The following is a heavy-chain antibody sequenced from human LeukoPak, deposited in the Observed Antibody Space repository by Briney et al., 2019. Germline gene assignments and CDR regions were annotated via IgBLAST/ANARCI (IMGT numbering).Heavy chain of an antibody. Sequence: PSETLSLTCTVSGASISSYYWSWIRQPPGKGLEWIGYIYYRGSTNYNPSLKSRVTISVDTSKNQFSLKLSSVTAADTALYYCASSLDSSGLYFGVYWGQGTLVTVSS. CDR3: ASSLDSSGLYFGVY. D-gene: IGHD6-19*01. CDR2: IYYRGST. J-gene: IGHJ4*02. CDR1: GASISSYY. V-gene: IGHV4-59*01.